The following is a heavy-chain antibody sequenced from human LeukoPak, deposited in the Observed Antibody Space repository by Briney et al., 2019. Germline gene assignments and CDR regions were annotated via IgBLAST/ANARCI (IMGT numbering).Heavy chain of an antibody. CDR3: ARDRLGYCSGGSCHIRGSYFDY. V-gene: IGHV3-21*01. D-gene: IGHD2-15*01. CDR2: ISSSSSYI. J-gene: IGHJ4*02. CDR1: GFTFSSYS. Sequence: GGSLRLSCAASGFTFSSYSMNWVRQAPGKGLEWVSSISSSSSYIYYADSVKGRFTISRDNAKNSLYLQMNSLRAEDTAVYYCARDRLGYCSGGSCHIRGSYFDYWGQGTLVTVSS.